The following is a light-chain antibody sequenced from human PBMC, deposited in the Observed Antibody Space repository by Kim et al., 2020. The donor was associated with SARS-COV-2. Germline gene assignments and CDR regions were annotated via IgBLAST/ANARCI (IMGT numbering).Light chain of an antibody. CDR2: RDH. J-gene: IGLJ3*02. Sequence: LTQPPSVSKGLRQTATLTCTGNSNNVGNEGAVWLQQPQGHPPKLLYSRDHSRHSGISERFSASRSGNTASLSITGLQPEDESDYYCSAWDSRLSAWVFGGGTKVTVL. CDR3: SAWDSRLSAWV. CDR1: SNNVGNEG. V-gene: IGLV10-54*04.